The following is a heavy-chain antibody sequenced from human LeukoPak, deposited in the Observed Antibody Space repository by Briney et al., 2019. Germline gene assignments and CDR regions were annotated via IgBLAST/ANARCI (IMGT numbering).Heavy chain of an antibody. V-gene: IGHV4-34*01. Sequence: TPSETLSLTCAVYGGSFSGYYWSWIRQPPGKGLEWIGEINHSGSTNYNPSLKSRVTISVDTSKNQFSLKLSSVTAADTAVYYCARRSTVVGMGWFDPWGQGTLVTVSS. CDR2: INHSGST. CDR1: GGSFSGYY. J-gene: IGHJ5*02. D-gene: IGHD2-21*01. CDR3: ARRSTVVGMGWFDP.